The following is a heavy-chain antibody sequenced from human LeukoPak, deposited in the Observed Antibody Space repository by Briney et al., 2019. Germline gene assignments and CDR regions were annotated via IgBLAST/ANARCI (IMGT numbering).Heavy chain of an antibody. V-gene: IGHV4-34*01. D-gene: IGHD2-15*01. Sequence: SETLSLTCAVYGGSFSGYYWSWIRQPPGKGLEWIGEINHSGSTNYNPSLKSRVTISVDTSKNQFSLKLSSVTAADTAVYYCAKGGDIVVVVAATGAFDIWGQGTMVTVSS. CDR2: INHSGST. CDR1: GGSFSGYY. J-gene: IGHJ3*02. CDR3: AKGGDIVVVVAATGAFDI.